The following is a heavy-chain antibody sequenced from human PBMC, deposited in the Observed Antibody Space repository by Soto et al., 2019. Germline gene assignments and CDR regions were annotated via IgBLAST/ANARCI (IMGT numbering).Heavy chain of an antibody. J-gene: IGHJ4*02. V-gene: IGHV3-30*18. Sequence: GGSLRLSCAASGFTFSSYGMHWVRQAPGKGLEWVAVISYDGSNKYYADSVKGRFTISRDNSKNTLYLQMNSLRAEDTAVYYCAKDQVAATFWPKPYFDYWGQGTLVTVSS. CDR3: AKDQVAATFWPKPYFDY. CDR2: ISYDGSNK. D-gene: IGHD2-15*01. CDR1: GFTFSSYG.